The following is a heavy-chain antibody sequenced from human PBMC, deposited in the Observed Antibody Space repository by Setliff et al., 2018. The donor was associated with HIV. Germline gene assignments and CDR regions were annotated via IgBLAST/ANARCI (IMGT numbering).Heavy chain of an antibody. Sequence: PSETLSLTCTVSGGSISSGSYYWSWIRQPAGKGLEWIGHIYTSGSTNYNPSLKSRVTISVDTSKNQFSLKLSSVTAADTAVYYCARSTYYYGSGKGSGWFDPWGQGTPVTVSS. V-gene: IGHV4-61*09. D-gene: IGHD3-10*01. CDR2: IYTSGST. J-gene: IGHJ5*02. CDR1: GGSISSGSYY. CDR3: ARSTYYYGSGKGSGWFDP.